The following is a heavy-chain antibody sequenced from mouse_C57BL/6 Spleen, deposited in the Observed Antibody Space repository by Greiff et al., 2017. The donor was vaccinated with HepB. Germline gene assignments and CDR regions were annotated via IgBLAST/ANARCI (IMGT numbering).Heavy chain of an antibody. CDR1: GYAFSSSW. CDR2: IYPGDGDT. J-gene: IGHJ2*01. CDR3: ARSGGNYDFDY. V-gene: IGHV1-82*01. D-gene: IGHD2-1*01. Sequence: VQLVESGPELVKPGASVKISCKASGYAFSSSWMNWVKQRPGKGLEWIGRIYPGDGDTNYNGKFKGKATLTADKSSSTAYMQLSSLTSEDSAVYFCARSGGNYDFDYWGQGTTLTVSS.